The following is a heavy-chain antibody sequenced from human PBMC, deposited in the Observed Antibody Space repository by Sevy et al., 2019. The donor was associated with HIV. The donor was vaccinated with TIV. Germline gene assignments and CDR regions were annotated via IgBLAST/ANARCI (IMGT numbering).Heavy chain of an antibody. CDR3: AKVVVPADIDPFYYYAYGMDV. CDR1: GFTFSNYA. J-gene: IGHJ6*02. D-gene: IGHD2-2*01. V-gene: IGHV3-23*01. Sequence: GGSLRLSCAASGFTFSNYAINWVRQAPGKGLEWVSRISGSGDSTFYADSVKGRFTISRENSKNTVHLQMNSLRVEDTAVYYVAKVVVPADIDPFYYYAYGMDVWGHGTTVTVSS. CDR2: ISGSGDST.